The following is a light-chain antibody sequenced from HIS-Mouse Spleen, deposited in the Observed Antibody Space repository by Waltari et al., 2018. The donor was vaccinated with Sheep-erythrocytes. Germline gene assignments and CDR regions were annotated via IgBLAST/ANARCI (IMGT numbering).Light chain of an antibody. J-gene: IGLJ2*01. CDR1: AFPKPS. CDR3: QSADSSGTYRV. V-gene: IGLV3-25*03. Sequence: SYELTQPPSVSVSPGPTARTPCPRDAFPKPSAYWYQQKPGQAPVLVIYKDSERPSGIPERFSGSSSGTTVTLTISGVQAEDEADYYCQSADSSGTYRVFGGGTKLTVL. CDR2: KDS.